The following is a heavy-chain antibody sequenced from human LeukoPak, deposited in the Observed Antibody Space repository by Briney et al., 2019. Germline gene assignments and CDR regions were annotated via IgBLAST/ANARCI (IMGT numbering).Heavy chain of an antibody. V-gene: IGHV3-9*01. CDR3: AKEGWSSSWYGRFDP. Sequence: GGSLRLSCAASGFTFYDYAMHWVRHAPGKGLEWVSGISWNSGSIGYADSVKGRFTISRDNAKNSLYLQMNSLRAEDTALYYCAKEGWSSSWYGRFDPWGQGTLVTVSS. D-gene: IGHD6-13*01. CDR2: ISWNSGSI. J-gene: IGHJ5*02. CDR1: GFTFYDYA.